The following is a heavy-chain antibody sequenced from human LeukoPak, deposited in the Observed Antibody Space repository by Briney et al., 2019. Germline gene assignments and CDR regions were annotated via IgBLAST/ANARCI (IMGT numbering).Heavy chain of an antibody. CDR1: GFTFNSYW. J-gene: IGHJ6*03. CDR3: ARDSHDVRWRDPETHYYYYYMDV. V-gene: IGHV3-7*03. Sequence: GGSLRLSCAASGFTFNSYWMTWVRQAPGKGLEWVANIKQDGSEKYYVDSVKGRFTISRDNAKNSLYLQMSSLRSEDTAVYYCARDSHDVRWRDPETHYYYYYMDVWGKGTTVTVSS. D-gene: IGHD4-23*01. CDR2: IKQDGSEK.